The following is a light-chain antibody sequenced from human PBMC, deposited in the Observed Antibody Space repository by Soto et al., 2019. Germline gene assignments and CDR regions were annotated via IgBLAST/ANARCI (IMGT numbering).Light chain of an antibody. Sequence: QSALTQPASVSGSPGQSITISCTGTSSDVGGYNYVSWYQQHPGKAPKLMIYEVSNRPSGVSNRFSGSKSGNTRSLTISGLQAEDEADYYCSSYTSSSTRVFGGGTKVTVL. CDR3: SSYTSSSTRV. CDR1: SSDVGGYNY. V-gene: IGLV2-14*01. J-gene: IGLJ3*02. CDR2: EVS.